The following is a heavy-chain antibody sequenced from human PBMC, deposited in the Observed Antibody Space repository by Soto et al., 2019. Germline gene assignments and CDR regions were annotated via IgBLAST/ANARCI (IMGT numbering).Heavy chain of an antibody. V-gene: IGHV1-2*04. CDR1: GYTFTDYY. Sequence: ASVKVSCKASGYTFTDYYMHWVRQAPGQGLEWMGWINPNNGGTSYAQKFEGWVTMTRDTSISTAYMEVRRLTSDDTAVYYCAKDPRIGIAVAGVFDYWGQGTLVTVSS. D-gene: IGHD6-19*01. CDR2: INPNNGGT. CDR3: AKDPRIGIAVAGVFDY. J-gene: IGHJ4*02.